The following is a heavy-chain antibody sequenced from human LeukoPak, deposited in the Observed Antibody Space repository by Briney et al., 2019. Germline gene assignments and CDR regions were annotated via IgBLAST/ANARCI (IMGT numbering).Heavy chain of an antibody. V-gene: IGHV1-69*13. D-gene: IGHD5-12*01. J-gene: IGHJ6*04. Sequence: SVKVSCKASGYTFTSYDINWVRQAAGQGLEWMGGIIPIFGTANYAQKFQGRVTITADESTSTAYMELSSLRSEDTAVYYCARVDIVATTPPYYYYYGMDVWGKGTTVTVSS. CDR1: GYTFTSYD. CDR2: IIPIFGTA. CDR3: ARVDIVATTPPYYYYYGMDV.